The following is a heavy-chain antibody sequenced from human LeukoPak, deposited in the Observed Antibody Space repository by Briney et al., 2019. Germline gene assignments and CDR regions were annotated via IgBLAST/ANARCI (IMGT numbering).Heavy chain of an antibody. V-gene: IGHV3-23*01. CDR2: ISASGSNT. D-gene: IGHD6-13*01. CDR1: VLTFRSYS. Sequence: PGGSLRLSCAASVLTFRSYSMAWVRQAPGKGLEWLSHISASGSNTDYADSVKGRFTISRDNSKNTLFLQMNSLRAEDTAVYYCAKDAAGPEYWGQGTLVTVSS. J-gene: IGHJ4*02. CDR3: AKDAAGPEY.